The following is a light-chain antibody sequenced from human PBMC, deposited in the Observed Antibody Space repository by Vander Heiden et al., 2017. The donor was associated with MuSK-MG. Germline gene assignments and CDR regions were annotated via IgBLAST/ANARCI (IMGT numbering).Light chain of an antibody. J-gene: IGLJ3*02. CDR1: ALQQRK. V-gene: IGLV3-10*01. CDR2: EDS. CDR3: YTTDSSGKRV. Sequence: SEALTQPPSVSGSAGQTARINCTGYALQQRKAYWLQQKTEETPVLVIYEDSKRPTGIPERFSGSSSGTMATLTISGARVEEEADYYCYTTDSSGKRVFGGGTKQTVL.